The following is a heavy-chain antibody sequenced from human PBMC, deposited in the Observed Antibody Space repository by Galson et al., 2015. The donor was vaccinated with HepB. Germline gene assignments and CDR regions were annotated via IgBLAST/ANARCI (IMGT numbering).Heavy chain of an antibody. CDR1: GGSISSSNW. CDR3: ARRVWVGDGSSVQSPPHYYFGY. D-gene: IGHD3-22*01. CDR2: IYHSGST. Sequence: SETLSLTCAVSGGSISSSNWWSWVRQPPGRGLEWIGEIYHSGSTNYNPSLKSRVTISVDKSKNQFSLKLSSVTAADTAVYYCARRVWVGDGSSVQSPPHYYFGYWGQGTLVTVSS. V-gene: IGHV4-4*02. J-gene: IGHJ4*02.